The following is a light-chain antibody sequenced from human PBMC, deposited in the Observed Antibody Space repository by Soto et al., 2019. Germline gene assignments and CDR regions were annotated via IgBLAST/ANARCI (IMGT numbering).Light chain of an antibody. J-gene: IGKJ5*01. CDR3: QPRSNWPIT. CDR2: DTS. Sequence: EVVMTQSPATLSVSPGAGVTLSCRASQGIGDTLAWYQHKPGQTRRLLIYDTSTRATGVTARFSGSGSGTDFTLTISSLEPEDFAVYYCQPRSNWPITVGPGTRLDIK. CDR1: QGIGDT. V-gene: IGKV3D-11*01.